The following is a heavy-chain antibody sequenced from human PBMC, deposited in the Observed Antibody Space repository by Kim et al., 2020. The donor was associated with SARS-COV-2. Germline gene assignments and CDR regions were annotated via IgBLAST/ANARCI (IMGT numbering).Heavy chain of an antibody. Sequence: SGPTLVNPTQTLTLTCTFSGFSLSTSGVGVGWIRQPPGKALEWLALIYWDDDKRYSPSLKSRLTITKDTSKNQVVLTMTNMDPVDTATYYCAHTEGDYYDRSGYHLLFDYWGQGTLVTVSP. CDR2: IYWDDDK. D-gene: IGHD3-22*01. J-gene: IGHJ4*02. V-gene: IGHV2-5*02. CDR1: GFSLSTSGVG. CDR3: AHTEGDYYDRSGYHLLFDY.